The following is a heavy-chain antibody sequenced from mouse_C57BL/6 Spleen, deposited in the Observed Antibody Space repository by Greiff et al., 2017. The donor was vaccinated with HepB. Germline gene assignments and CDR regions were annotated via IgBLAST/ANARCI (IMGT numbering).Heavy chain of an antibody. V-gene: IGHV5-4*01. CDR2: ISDGGSYT. J-gene: IGHJ4*01. Sequence: EVQVVESGGGLVKPGGSLKLSCAASGFTFSSYAMSWVRQTPEKRLEWVATISDGGSYTYYPDNVKGRFTISRDNAKNNLYLQMSHLKSEDTAMYYCARDHLEGYYAMDYWGQGTSVTVSS. CDR1: GFTFSSYA. CDR3: ARDHLEGYYAMDY.